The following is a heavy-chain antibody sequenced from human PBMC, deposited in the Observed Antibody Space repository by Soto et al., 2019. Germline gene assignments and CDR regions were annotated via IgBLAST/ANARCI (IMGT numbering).Heavy chain of an antibody. Sequence: QVHLVQSGAEVKKPGASVKVSCKGSGYAFTTYGITWVRQAPGQGLEWMGWISAHNGNTNYAQKLQGRVTVTRDTSTSTAYMELMSLRSADTAVYYCARWRYGDYWGQGALVTVSS. CDR1: GYAFTTYG. CDR3: ARWRYGDY. J-gene: IGHJ4*02. D-gene: IGHD1-1*01. V-gene: IGHV1-18*01. CDR2: ISAHNGNT.